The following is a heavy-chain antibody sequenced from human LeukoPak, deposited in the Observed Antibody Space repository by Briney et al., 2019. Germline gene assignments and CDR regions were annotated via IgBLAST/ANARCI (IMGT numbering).Heavy chain of an antibody. CDR2: INPSGGST. CDR1: GYTFTSYY. Sequence: GALVKVSCKASGYTFTSYYMHWVRQAPGQGLEWMGIINPSGGSTSYAQKFQGRVTMTRDMSTSAVYMELSSLRSEDTAVYYCARGGGTAMASDYWGQGTLVTVSS. V-gene: IGHV1-46*01. D-gene: IGHD5-18*01. CDR3: ARGGGTAMASDY. J-gene: IGHJ4*02.